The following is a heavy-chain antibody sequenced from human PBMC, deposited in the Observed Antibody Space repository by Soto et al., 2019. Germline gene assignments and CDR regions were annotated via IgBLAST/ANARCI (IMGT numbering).Heavy chain of an antibody. CDR1: GGSISSYY. D-gene: IGHD6-6*01. Sequence: SETLSLTCTVSGGSISSYYWSWIRQPPGKGLEWIGYIYYSGSTNYNPSLKSRVTISVDTSKSQFSLKLSSVTAADTAVYYCARGGGRKIAALYWFDPWGQGTLVTVSS. CDR2: IYYSGST. V-gene: IGHV4-59*01. J-gene: IGHJ5*02. CDR3: ARGGGRKIAALYWFDP.